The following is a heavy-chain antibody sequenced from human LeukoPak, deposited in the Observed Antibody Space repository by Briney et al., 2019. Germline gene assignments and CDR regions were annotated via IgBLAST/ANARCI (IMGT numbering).Heavy chain of an antibody. V-gene: IGHV1-2*02. D-gene: IGHD4-23*01. CDR3: ARGLLPTVVTPFDY. J-gene: IGHJ4*02. Sequence: ASVKVSCKASGYTFIGYYMHWVRQAPGQGLEWMGWINPNSGGTNYAQKFQGRVTITADESTSTAYMELSSLRSEDTAVYYRARGLLPTVVTPFDYWGQGTLVTVSS. CDR1: GYTFIGYY. CDR2: INPNSGGT.